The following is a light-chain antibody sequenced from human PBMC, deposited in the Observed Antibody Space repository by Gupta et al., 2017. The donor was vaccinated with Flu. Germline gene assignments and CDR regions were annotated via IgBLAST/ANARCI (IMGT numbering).Light chain of an antibody. V-gene: IGKV2-30*01. J-gene: IGKJ1*01. CDR1: HSRVYIDGNTY. CDR2: KDS. CDR3: KQRKHCPGT. Sequence: VVMTQSPLSLTVTLGQPASISCRSRHSRVYIDGNTYLCWFQQRPGQSPRRLNYKDSNRDSGVPDSFSGSEAGTDFTLKISRGEAEDVGVYYCKQRKHCPGTFGQGTKVEIK.